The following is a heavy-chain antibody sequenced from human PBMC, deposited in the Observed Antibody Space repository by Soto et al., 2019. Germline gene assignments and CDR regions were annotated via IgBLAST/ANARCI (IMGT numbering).Heavy chain of an antibody. Sequence: PGGSLRLSCAASGFTFSIYGMHWVRQAPGKGLEWVAVIWNDGGNKYYIDSVKGRFTISRDNSKNTLYLEMNSLRAEDTAVYYCARFFTYHYDSSGYFQSRGAFDIWGQGTMVTVSS. V-gene: IGHV3-33*01. CDR1: GFTFSIYG. CDR2: IWNDGGNK. CDR3: ARFFTYHYDSSGYFQSRGAFDI. J-gene: IGHJ3*02. D-gene: IGHD3-22*01.